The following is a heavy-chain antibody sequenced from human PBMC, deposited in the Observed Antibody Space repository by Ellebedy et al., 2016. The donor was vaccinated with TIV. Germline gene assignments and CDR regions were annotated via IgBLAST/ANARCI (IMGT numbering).Heavy chain of an antibody. CDR2: IYPGDSDT. D-gene: IGHD2-15*01. J-gene: IGHJ3*02. Sequence: GESLKISXKGFGYSFTSYWIGWVRQMPGKGLEWMGIIYPGDSDTRYSPSFQGQVTISADKSISTAYLQWSSLKASDTAMYYCARQGAEGYYCSGGSCYWTDAFDIWGQGTMVTVSS. CDR3: ARQGAEGYYCSGGSCYWTDAFDI. CDR1: GYSFTSYW. V-gene: IGHV5-51*01.